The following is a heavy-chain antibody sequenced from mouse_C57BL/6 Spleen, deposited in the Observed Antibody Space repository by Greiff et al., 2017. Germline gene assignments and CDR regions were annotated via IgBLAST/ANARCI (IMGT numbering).Heavy chain of an antibody. D-gene: IGHD1-1*01. Sequence: QVQLQQSGPGLVAPSQSLSITCTVSGFSLTSYGVHWVRQPPGKGLEWLVVIWSDGSTTYNSALKSRLSIRKDNSKSQVFLKMNSLQTDDTAMYYCARHWSSYYAMDYWGQGTSVTVSS. CDR2: IWSDGST. V-gene: IGHV2-6-1*01. CDR3: ARHWSSYYAMDY. J-gene: IGHJ4*01. CDR1: GFSLTSYG.